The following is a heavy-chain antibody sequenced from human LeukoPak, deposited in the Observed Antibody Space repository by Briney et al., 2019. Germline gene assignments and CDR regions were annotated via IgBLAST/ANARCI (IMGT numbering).Heavy chain of an antibody. Sequence: PGWSLHLSRLHCRFRFRNYRMNWVRQAPGKGLAGVSPINSSSSYIYYADSVKGRFTISRDNAKNSLYLQMNSLRAEDTAVYYCARALPSPLYSGSYADAFDIWGQGTMVTVSS. CDR2: INSSSSYI. D-gene: IGHD1-26*01. V-gene: IGHV3-21*01. CDR3: ARALPSPLYSGSYADAFDI. CDR1: RFRFRNYR. J-gene: IGHJ3*02.